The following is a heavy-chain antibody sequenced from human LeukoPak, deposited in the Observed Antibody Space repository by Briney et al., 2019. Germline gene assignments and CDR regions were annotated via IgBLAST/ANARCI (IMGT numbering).Heavy chain of an antibody. CDR3: ASVYDSSGYYPF. CDR1: GGSFRGYY. CDR2: INHSGST. D-gene: IGHD3-22*01. J-gene: IGHJ4*02. V-gene: IGHV4-34*01. Sequence: SETLSLTCAVYGGSFRGYYWSWIRQPPGKGLEWIGEINHSGSTNYNPSLKSRVTISVDTSKNQFSLKLSSVTAADTAVYYCASVYDSSGYYPFWGQGILVTVSS.